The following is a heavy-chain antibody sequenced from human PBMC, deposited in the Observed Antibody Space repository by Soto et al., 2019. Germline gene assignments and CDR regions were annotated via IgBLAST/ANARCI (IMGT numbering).Heavy chain of an antibody. V-gene: IGHV6-1*01. CDR3: ARAHDILTGYYNSRRAYGMDV. CDR1: GDSVSSNSAA. D-gene: IGHD3-9*01. J-gene: IGHJ6*02. Sequence: PSQTLSLTCAISGDSVSSNSAAWNWIRQSPSRGLEWLGRTYYRSKWYNDYAVSVKSRITINPDTSKDQFSLQLNSVTPEDTAVYYCARAHDILTGYYNSRRAYGMDVWGQGTTVTVSS. CDR2: TYYRSKWYN.